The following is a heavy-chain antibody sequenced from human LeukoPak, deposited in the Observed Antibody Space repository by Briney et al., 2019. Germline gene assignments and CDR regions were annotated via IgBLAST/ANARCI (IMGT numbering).Heavy chain of an antibody. CDR3: AKILGSGVWYGFDI. CDR2: IYYSGST. V-gene: IGHV4-31*03. Sequence: SETLSLTCTVSGGSISSGGYYWSWIRQHPGKGLEWIGYIYYSGSTYYNPSLKSRVTISADTSKNQFSLKLSSVTAADTAVYYCAKILGSGVWYGFDIWGQGTMVTVSS. J-gene: IGHJ3*02. D-gene: IGHD7-27*01. CDR1: GGSISSGGYY.